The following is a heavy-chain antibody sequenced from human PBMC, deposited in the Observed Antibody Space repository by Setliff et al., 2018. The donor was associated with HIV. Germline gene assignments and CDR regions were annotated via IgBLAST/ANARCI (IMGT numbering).Heavy chain of an antibody. Sequence: SLKISCAASGFTFSSYSMNWVRQAPGKGLEWVSSISSSSSYIYYADSVKGRSTISRDNAKNSLYLQMNSLRAEDTAVYYCARDRPRGGGSLDAFDIWGQGTMVTVSS. V-gene: IGHV3-21*01. CDR2: ISSSSSYI. CDR3: ARDRPRGGGSLDAFDI. J-gene: IGHJ3*02. CDR1: GFTFSSYS. D-gene: IGHD1-26*01.